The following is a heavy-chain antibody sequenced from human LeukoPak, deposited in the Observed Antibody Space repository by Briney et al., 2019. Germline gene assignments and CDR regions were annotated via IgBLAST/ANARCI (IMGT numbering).Heavy chain of an antibody. D-gene: IGHD3-3*01. Sequence: SETLSLTCTVSGGSISSGGYYWSWIRQHPGKGLEWIGYIYYSGSTYYNPSLKSRVTISVDTSKNQFSLKLSSVTAADTAVYYCARGSASFYDFWSGYWSHGYGMDVWGQGTTVTVSS. CDR3: ARGSASFYDFWSGYWSHGYGMDV. J-gene: IGHJ6*02. CDR2: IYYSGST. CDR1: GGSISSGGYY. V-gene: IGHV4-31*03.